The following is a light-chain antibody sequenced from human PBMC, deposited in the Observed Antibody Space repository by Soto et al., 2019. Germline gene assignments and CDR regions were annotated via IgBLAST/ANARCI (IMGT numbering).Light chain of an antibody. V-gene: IGKV1-5*01. CDR1: QTMSSW. CDR3: QQYHSYPLT. J-gene: IGKJ4*01. CDR2: DAS. Sequence: DIQMTQSPSTLSASVGDGVTITCRASQTMSSWLAWYQQKPGKAPQVLISDASNLKSGVPSRFSGSGSGTEFTLTISSLQPDDFATYYCQQYHSYPLTFGGGTKVEIK.